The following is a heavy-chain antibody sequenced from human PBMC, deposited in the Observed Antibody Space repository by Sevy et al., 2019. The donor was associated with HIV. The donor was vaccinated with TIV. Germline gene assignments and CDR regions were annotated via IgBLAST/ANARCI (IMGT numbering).Heavy chain of an antibody. V-gene: IGHV3-33*08. CDR1: GFTFSSYG. J-gene: IGHJ4*02. CDR2: IWYDGSNK. Sequence: GGSLRLSCAASGFTFSSYGMHWVRQAPGKGLEWVAVIWYDGSNKYYADSVKGRFTISRDNSKNTLYLQMNSLRAEDTAVYYCASDGGSGYYVLGIDYWGQGTLVTVSS. CDR3: ASDGGSGYYVLGIDY. D-gene: IGHD3-3*01.